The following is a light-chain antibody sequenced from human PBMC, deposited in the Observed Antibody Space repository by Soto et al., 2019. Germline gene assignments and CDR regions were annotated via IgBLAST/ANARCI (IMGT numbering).Light chain of an antibody. J-gene: IGKJ4*01. V-gene: IGKV3-11*01. CDR2: DAS. CDR1: QSVSSY. CDR3: QQRNAWRRT. Sequence: EIVLTQSPATLSLSPGERATLSCRASQSVSSYLAWFQQKPGQAPRLLINDASNRATGIPARFSGSGSGTDFTLTISSLEPEDFAVYYCQQRNAWRRTFGGGTKVEIK.